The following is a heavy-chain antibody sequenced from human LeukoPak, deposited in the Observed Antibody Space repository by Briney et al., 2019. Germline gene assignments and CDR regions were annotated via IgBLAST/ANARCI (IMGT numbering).Heavy chain of an antibody. J-gene: IGHJ4*02. D-gene: IGHD6-13*01. CDR3: ASSGYSSSWYYFDY. Sequence: SVKVSCKASGGTFSSYAISWVRQAPGQGLEWMGGIIPIFGTANYAQKFQGRVTITADVSTSTAYMELSSLRSEDTAVYYCASSGYSSSWYYFDYWGQGTLVTVSS. V-gene: IGHV1-69*01. CDR1: GGTFSSYA. CDR2: IIPIFGTA.